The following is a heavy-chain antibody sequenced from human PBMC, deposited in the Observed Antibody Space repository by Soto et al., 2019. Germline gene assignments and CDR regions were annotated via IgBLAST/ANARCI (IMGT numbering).Heavy chain of an antibody. J-gene: IGHJ6*02. CDR3: ARVDRFDWLLSGYYYYGMDV. Sequence: PGGSLRLSCAASGFTFSSYAMHWVRQAPGKGLEWVAVISYDGSNKYYADSVKGRFTISRDNSKNTLYLQMNSLRAEDTAVYYCARVDRFDWLLSGYYYYGMDVWGQGTTVTVSS. CDR1: GFTFSSYA. CDR2: ISYDGSNK. D-gene: IGHD3-9*01. V-gene: IGHV3-30-3*01.